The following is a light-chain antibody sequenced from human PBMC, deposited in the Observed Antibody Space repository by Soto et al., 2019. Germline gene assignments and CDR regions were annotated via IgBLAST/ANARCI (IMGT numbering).Light chain of an antibody. Sequence: QSVLTQPPSVSGAPGRRVTISCTGSSSNIGAGYNVHWYQQLPGTAPKLLIYGNSNRPSGVPDQFSGSKSGTSASLAITGLQAEDEADYYCHSYDSSLSASVFGGGTKLTVL. J-gene: IGLJ2*01. CDR3: HSYDSSLSASV. CDR2: GNS. V-gene: IGLV1-40*01. CDR1: SSNIGAGYN.